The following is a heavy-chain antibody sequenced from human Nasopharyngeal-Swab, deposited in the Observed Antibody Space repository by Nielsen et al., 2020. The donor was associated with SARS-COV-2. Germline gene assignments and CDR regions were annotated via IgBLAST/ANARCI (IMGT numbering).Heavy chain of an antibody. CDR1: GGSISSYY. V-gene: IGHV4-59*12. Sequence: SDTLSLTCTVSGGSISSYYWSWIRQPPGKGLEWIGYIYYSGSTNYNPSLKSRVTISVDTSKNQFSLKLSSVTAADTAVYYCARESGPGGWFDPWGQGTLVTVSS. J-gene: IGHJ5*02. CDR3: ARESGPGGWFDP. CDR2: IYYSGST.